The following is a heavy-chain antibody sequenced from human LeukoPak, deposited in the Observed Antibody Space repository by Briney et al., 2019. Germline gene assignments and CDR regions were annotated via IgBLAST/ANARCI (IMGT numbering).Heavy chain of an antibody. CDR2: ISYDGSNK. CDR3: ARVRVQAAWGAFDI. V-gene: IGHV3-30*03. Sequence: PGGSLRLSCAASGFTFSSYGMHWVRQAPGKGLEWVAVISYDGSNKYYADSVKGRFTISRDNAKNSLYLQMNSLRAEATAVYYCARVRVQAAWGAFDIWGQGTMVTVSS. CDR1: GFTFSSYG. J-gene: IGHJ3*02. D-gene: IGHD2-2*01.